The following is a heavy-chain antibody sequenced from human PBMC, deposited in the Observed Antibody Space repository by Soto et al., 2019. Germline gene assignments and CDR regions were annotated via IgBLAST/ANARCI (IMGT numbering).Heavy chain of an antibody. CDR3: ATERYCSGGSCYTRQFDY. J-gene: IGHJ4*02. Sequence: QVQLVESGGGVVQPGRSLRLSCAASGFTFSSYGMHWVRQAPGKGLEWVAVIWYDGSNKYYADSVKGRFTISRDNSKNTLYLYMNSLRDDDTAMYYCATERYCSGGSCYTRQFDYWGQGTLVTVSS. CDR2: IWYDGSNK. D-gene: IGHD2-15*01. CDR1: GFTFSSYG. V-gene: IGHV3-33*01.